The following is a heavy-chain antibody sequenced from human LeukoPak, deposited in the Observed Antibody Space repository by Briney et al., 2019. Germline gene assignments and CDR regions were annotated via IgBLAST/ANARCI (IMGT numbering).Heavy chain of an antibody. D-gene: IGHD6-13*01. CDR2: ISYDGSNK. Sequence: GGSLRLSCAASGFTFSSYAMHWVRQAPGKGLEWVAVISYDGSNKYYADSVKGRFTISRDNSKNTLYLQMNSLRAEDTAVYYCARGPYSSLYYFDYWGQGTLVTVSS. J-gene: IGHJ4*02. V-gene: IGHV3-30-3*01. CDR3: ARGPYSSLYYFDY. CDR1: GFTFSSYA.